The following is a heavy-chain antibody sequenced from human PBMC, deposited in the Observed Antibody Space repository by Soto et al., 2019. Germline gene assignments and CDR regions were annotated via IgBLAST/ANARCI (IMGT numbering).Heavy chain of an antibody. D-gene: IGHD6-6*01. CDR2: ISSNGVGT. CDR3: ARRARPDFYYMDV. CDR1: GFTLSGYA. V-gene: IGHV3-64*01. J-gene: IGHJ6*03. Sequence: EVQLAESGGGLAQPGGSLRLSCAASGFTLSGYAMDWVRQAPGKGLEYVSGISSNGVGTYYANSVQGRFTISRDNSKNTVYLQMGSLRHEAMAVYYCARRARPDFYYMDVWGKGTTVTVSS.